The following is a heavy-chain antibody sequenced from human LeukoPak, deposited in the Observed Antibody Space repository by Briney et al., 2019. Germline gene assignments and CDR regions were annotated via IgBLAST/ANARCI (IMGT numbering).Heavy chain of an antibody. CDR1: GGSISSSSYY. CDR3: ARVWRYYGSGSWDY. J-gene: IGHJ4*02. D-gene: IGHD3-10*01. CDR2: IYYSGST. V-gene: IGHV4-39*07. Sequence: PSETLSLTCTVSGGSISSSSYYWGWIRQPPGKGLEWIGGIYYSGSTYYNPSLKSRVTISVDTSKNQFSLKLSSVTAADTAVYYCARVWRYYGSGSWDYWGQGTLVTVSS.